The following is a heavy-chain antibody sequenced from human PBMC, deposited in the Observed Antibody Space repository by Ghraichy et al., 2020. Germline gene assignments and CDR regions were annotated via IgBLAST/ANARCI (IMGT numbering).Heavy chain of an antibody. J-gene: IGHJ6*03. D-gene: IGHD6-6*01. CDR1: GDSISSGSFY. Sequence: SQTLSLTCTVSGDSISSGSFYWSWIRQPAGKGLEWIGRIYTSGSTNYNPSLKSRVTISLDTSKNQFSLKLSFVTAADTAVYYCARRPHYYYYMDVWGKGTTVTVSS. V-gene: IGHV4-61*02. CDR3: ARRPHYYYYMDV. CDR2: IYTSGST.